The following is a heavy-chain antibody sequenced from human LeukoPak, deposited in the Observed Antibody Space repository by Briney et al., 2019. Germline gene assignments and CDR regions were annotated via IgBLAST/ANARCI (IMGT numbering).Heavy chain of an antibody. D-gene: IGHD3-10*01. CDR1: GVRKHG. CDR3: AKDDAWIRFGE. CDR2: INPIGDIT. J-gene: IGHJ4*02. V-gene: IGHV3-23*01. Sequence: GGSLRLSCAASGVRKHGMNWGRQAPGKGLEWVSGINPIGDITYYEDSVKGRLNICREHSKTTLYLQVISLPAGDTAVYYCAKDDAWIRFGEWSQGTLVTVSS.